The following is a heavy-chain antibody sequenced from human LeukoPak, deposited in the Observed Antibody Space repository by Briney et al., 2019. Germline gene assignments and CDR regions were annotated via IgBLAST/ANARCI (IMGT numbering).Heavy chain of an antibody. D-gene: IGHD3-16*01. J-gene: IGHJ3*02. Sequence: ASVKVSCKASGYTFTSYGISWVRQAPGQGLEWMGWISAYNGNTNYAQKLQGRVTMTTDTSTSTVYMELRSLRSDDTAVYFCATWGLHFDIWGQGTMVTVAS. CDR2: ISAYNGNT. CDR3: ATWGLHFDI. V-gene: IGHV1-18*01. CDR1: GYTFTSYG.